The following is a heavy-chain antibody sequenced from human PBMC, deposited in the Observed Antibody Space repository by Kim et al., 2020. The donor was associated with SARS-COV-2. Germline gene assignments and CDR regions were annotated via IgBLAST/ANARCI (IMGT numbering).Heavy chain of an antibody. D-gene: IGHD6-13*01. Sequence: SVKVSCKASGFTFTSSAVQWVRQARGQRLEWIGWIVVGSGNTNYAQKFQERVTITRDMSTSTAYMELSSLRSEDTAVYYCAAVGGIAAGGDAFDIWGQGTMVTVSS. CDR2: IVVGSGNT. V-gene: IGHV1-58*01. CDR1: GFTFTSSA. CDR3: AAVGGIAAGGDAFDI. J-gene: IGHJ3*02.